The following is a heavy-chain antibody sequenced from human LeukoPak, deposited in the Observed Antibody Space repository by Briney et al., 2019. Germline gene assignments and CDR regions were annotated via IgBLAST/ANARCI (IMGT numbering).Heavy chain of an antibody. CDR1: GGSISSGGYY. CDR2: IYYSGST. CDR3: ARGVRYFDWLSQLNWFDP. J-gene: IGHJ5*02. D-gene: IGHD3-9*01. Sequence: SETLSLTCPVSGGSISSGGYYWSWIRQHPGKGLEWIGYIYYSGSTYYNPSLKSRVTISVDTSKNQFSLKLSSVTAADTAVYYCARGVRYFDWLSQLNWFDPWGQGTLVTVSS. V-gene: IGHV4-31*03.